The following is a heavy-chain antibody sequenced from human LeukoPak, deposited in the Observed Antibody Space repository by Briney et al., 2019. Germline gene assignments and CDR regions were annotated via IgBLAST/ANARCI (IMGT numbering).Heavy chain of an antibody. Sequence: SETLSLTCAVYGGSFSGYYWSWIRQPPGKGLEWIGEINHSGSTNYNPSLKSRVTISVDTSKNQFSLKLSSVTAADTAVYYCARRDYYGDYSFDYWGQGTLVTVSS. D-gene: IGHD4-17*01. J-gene: IGHJ4*02. CDR3: ARRDYYGDYSFDY. CDR2: INHSGST. CDR1: GGSFSGYY. V-gene: IGHV4-34*01.